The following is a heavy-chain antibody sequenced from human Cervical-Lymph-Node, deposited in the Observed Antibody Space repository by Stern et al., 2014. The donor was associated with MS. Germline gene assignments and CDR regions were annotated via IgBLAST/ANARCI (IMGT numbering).Heavy chain of an antibody. Sequence: VQLAQSGAEVKTPGASVKVSCKTSGYIFTGYYIHWVRQAPGQGLEWMAWINANTSRTTYAQKLQGRVTMIRDTSISTAYVELSSLTSDDTAVYYCARDQRGITIFGVVTDYYYLGMDVWGQGTTVTVSS. V-gene: IGHV1-2*02. CDR3: ARDQRGITIFGVVTDYYYLGMDV. J-gene: IGHJ6*02. CDR1: GYIFTGYY. D-gene: IGHD3-3*01. CDR2: INANTSRT.